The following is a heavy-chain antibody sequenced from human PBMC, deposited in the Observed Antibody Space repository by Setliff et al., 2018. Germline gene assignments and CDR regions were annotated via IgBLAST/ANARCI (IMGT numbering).Heavy chain of an antibody. V-gene: IGHV4-38-2*01. CDR2: IFQSGNT. CDR3: ATLLANHGSGMDV. D-gene: IGHD3-10*01. Sequence: SETLSLTCAVSGSSITSDYYWVWIRQPPGRGLEWIGSIFQSGNTYYNPSLKSRVTISVDTSKNQFSLKVNSVTAADTAVYYCATLLANHGSGMDVWGQGTTVTVS. CDR1: GSSITSDYY. J-gene: IGHJ6*02.